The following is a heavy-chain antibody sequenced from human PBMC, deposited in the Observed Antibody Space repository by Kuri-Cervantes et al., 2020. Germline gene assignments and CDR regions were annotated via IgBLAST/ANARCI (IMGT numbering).Heavy chain of an antibody. J-gene: IGHJ4*02. D-gene: IGHD1-26*01. Sequence: GESLKISCAASGFTFSNYSMNWVRQAPGKGLEWVSSISSSSSYIYYADSVKGRFTVSRDTSTNTLYLQMNSLRVEDTAVYYCSRDQAGASFYWGQGTLVTVSS. CDR3: SRDQAGASFY. V-gene: IGHV3-21*04. CDR1: GFTFSNYS. CDR2: ISSSSSYI.